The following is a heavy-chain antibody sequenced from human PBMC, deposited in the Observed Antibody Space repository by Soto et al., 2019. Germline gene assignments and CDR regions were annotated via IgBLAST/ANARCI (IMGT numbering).Heavy chain of an antibody. Sequence: VGSLRLSCAAPGFTFRRYWMHWVRQAPGKGLVWVSRINSDGSSTSYADSVKGRFTISRDNAKNTLYLQMNSLRAEDTAVYYSTRGTGCALAYWGQGTLVTVSS. CDR3: TRGTGCALAY. CDR2: INSDGSST. V-gene: IGHV3-74*01. D-gene: IGHD1-1*01. J-gene: IGHJ4*02. CDR1: GFTFRRYW.